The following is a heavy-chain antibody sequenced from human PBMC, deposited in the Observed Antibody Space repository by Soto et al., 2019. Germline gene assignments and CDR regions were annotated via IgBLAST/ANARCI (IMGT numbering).Heavy chain of an antibody. V-gene: IGHV1-2*02. J-gene: IGHJ6*02. D-gene: IGHD2-21*01. CDR3: ATYCLSFACYGMGMDV. CDR1: GYLFTAHS. Sequence: SCKASGYLFTAHSIHWLRQAPGQGLERMGWSNPESGGTKYAQKIQGRVTMTRDTSISTAYMELSSLRSGDTAVYFCATYCLSFACYGMGMDVWGQGTTVTVSS. CDR2: SNPESGGT.